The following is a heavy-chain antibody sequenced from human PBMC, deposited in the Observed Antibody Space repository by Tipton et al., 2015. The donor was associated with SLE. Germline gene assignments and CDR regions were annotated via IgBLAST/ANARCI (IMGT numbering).Heavy chain of an antibody. CDR2: ISYDGSNK. Sequence: RSLRLSCAASGFTFSSYAMHWVRQAPGKGLEWVAVISYDGSNKYYADSVKGRFTISRDNSKNTLYLQMNSLRSDDTAVYYCASGIAAAGTPLDYWGQGTLVTVSS. V-gene: IGHV3-30-3*01. J-gene: IGHJ4*02. CDR1: GFTFSSYA. D-gene: IGHD6-13*01. CDR3: ASGIAAAGTPLDY.